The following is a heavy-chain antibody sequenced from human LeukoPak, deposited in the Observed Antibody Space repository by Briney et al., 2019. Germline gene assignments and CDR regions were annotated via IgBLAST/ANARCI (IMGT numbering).Heavy chain of an antibody. Sequence: SETLSLTCTVSGGSISSGDYYWSWIRQPPGKGLEWIGYIYYSGSTYYNPSLKSRVTISVDTSKNQFSLKVSSVTAADTAVYYCARGDYYYYYMDVWGKGTTVTVSS. CDR1: GGSISSGDYY. V-gene: IGHV4-30-4*08. CDR2: IYYSGST. J-gene: IGHJ6*03. CDR3: ARGDYYYYYMDV.